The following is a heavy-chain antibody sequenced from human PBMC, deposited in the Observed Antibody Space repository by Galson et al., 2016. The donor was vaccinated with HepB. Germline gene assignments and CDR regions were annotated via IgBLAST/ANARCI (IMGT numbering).Heavy chain of an antibody. CDR1: GFTFSSYA. Sequence: SLRLSCAASGFTFSSYAMHWVRQAPGKGLEWVSGISWNSGNIDYADSVKGRFTISRDNAENTLYLQMNSLRVEDTAVYYCAIDRGGSAGAFNWFDPWGQGTLVTVSS. J-gene: IGHJ5*02. V-gene: IGHV3-9*01. CDR2: ISWNSGNI. CDR3: AIDRGGSAGAFNWFDP. D-gene: IGHD3-10*01.